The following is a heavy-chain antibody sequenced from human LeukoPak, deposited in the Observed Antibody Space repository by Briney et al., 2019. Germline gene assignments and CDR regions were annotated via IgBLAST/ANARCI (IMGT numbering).Heavy chain of an antibody. V-gene: IGHV3-30-3*01. CDR3: AKDHLWEQWLVWSGNWFDP. CDR2: ISYDGSNK. CDR1: GFTFSSYA. Sequence: QPGGSLRLSCAASGFTFSSYAMHWVRQAPGKGLEWVAVISYDGSNKYYADSVKGRFTISRDNSKNTLYLQMNSLRAEDTAVYYCAKDHLWEQWLVWSGNWFDPWGQGTLVTVSS. J-gene: IGHJ5*02. D-gene: IGHD6-19*01.